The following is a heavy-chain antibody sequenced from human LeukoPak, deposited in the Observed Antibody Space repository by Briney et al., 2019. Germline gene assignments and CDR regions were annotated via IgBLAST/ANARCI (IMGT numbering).Heavy chain of an antibody. J-gene: IGHJ5*02. V-gene: IGHV4-34*01. CDR1: GVSFSGYY. CDR3: ARSPPSRRVYWFDP. Sequence: MSSETLSLTCAVYGVSFSGYYWSWIRQPPGKGLEWIGEINHSGSTNYNPSLKSRVTISVDTSKNQFSLKLSSVTAADTAVYYCARSPPSRRVYWFDPWGQGTLVTVSS. CDR2: INHSGST.